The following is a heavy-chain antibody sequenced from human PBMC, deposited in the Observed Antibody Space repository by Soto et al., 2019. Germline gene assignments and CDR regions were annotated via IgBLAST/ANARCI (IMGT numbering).Heavy chain of an antibody. V-gene: IGHV4-61*08. J-gene: IGHJ5*02. Sequence: PSETLSLTCTVSGAALSSGGYSYTWVRRPPGKGLEWLGYIYYSGGTNYNPSLKSRVTISLDKSKSQFSLRLISVTAADTAVYYCTREQSDDNYFDPWGQGTLVTVS. CDR1: GAALSSGGYS. CDR2: IYYSGGT. CDR3: TREQSDDNYFDP. D-gene: IGHD6-19*01.